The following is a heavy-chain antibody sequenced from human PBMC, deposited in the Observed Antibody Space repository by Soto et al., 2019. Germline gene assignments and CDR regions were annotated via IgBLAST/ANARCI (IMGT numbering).Heavy chain of an antibody. D-gene: IGHD3-16*01. CDR1: GFTFNTFE. CDR3: VKGGWLDF. J-gene: IGHJ5*01. V-gene: IGHV3-23*01. Sequence: EVQLLESGGGLVQPGGSLRLSCAASGFTFNTFEMSWVRQAPGRGLEWASFISTDSSRAYYADAVKGRFTISRDNSKHTLYLQMNSLTAEDTAVYACVKGGWLDFWGQGTLVTVSS. CDR2: ISTDSSRA.